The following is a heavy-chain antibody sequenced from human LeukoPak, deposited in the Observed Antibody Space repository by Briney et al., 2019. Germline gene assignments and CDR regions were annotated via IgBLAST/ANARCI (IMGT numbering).Heavy chain of an antibody. Sequence: GSLRLSCAASGFTFSNAWMSWVRQVPGKGLEWIGEINHSGSTNYNPSLKSRVTISVDTSKNQFSLKLSSVTAADTAVYYCARHSTFFGVVIIKGRVRGPFDYWGQGTLVTVSS. V-gene: IGHV4-34*01. CDR1: GFTFSNAW. CDR3: ARHSTFFGVVIIKGRVRGPFDY. D-gene: IGHD3-3*01. J-gene: IGHJ4*02. CDR2: INHSGST.